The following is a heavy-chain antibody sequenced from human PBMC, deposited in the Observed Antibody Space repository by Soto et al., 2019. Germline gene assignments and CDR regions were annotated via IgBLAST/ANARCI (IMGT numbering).Heavy chain of an antibody. Sequence: QVQLVESGGGVVQPGRSLRLSCAASGFTFSSYAMHWVRQAPGKGLEWVAVISYDGSNKYYADSVKGRFTISRDNSKNTLYLQMNSLRAEDTAVYYCARVSGYSSGRYGWEEITPLYYYGMDVWGQGTTVTVSS. CDR2: ISYDGSNK. D-gene: IGHD6-19*01. V-gene: IGHV3-30-3*01. CDR3: ARVSGYSSGRYGWEEITPLYYYGMDV. CDR1: GFTFSSYA. J-gene: IGHJ6*02.